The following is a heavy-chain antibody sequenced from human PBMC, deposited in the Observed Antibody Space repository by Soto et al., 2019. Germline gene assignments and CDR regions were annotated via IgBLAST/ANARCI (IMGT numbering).Heavy chain of an antibody. CDR1: GLTVSSNY. J-gene: IGHJ4*02. CDR2: IYSAGNT. D-gene: IGHD1-26*01. CDR3: ARGRQWELSTFDY. V-gene: IGHV3-66*01. Sequence: PGGSLRLSCAASGLTVSSNYMSWVRQAPGKGLEWISIIYSAGNTYYADSVKGRFTISRDNSKNTLYLQMNSLGAEDTAVYYCARGRQWELSTFDYWGQGTLVTVSS.